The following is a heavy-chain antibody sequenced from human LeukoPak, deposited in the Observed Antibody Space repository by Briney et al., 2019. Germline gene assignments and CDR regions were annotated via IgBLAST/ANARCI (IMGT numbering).Heavy chain of an antibody. CDR3: ARGIAAAGPYYYGMDV. CDR2: IIPIFGTA. J-gene: IGHJ6*02. D-gene: IGHD6-13*01. Sequence: SVKLSCKASGGTFTSYAISWVRQAPGQGLEGMGGIIPIFGTANYAQKYQGRVTITADESTSTAYMELSSLRSEDTAVYYCARGIAAAGPYYYGMDVWGQGTTVTVSS. CDR1: GGTFTSYA. V-gene: IGHV1-69*13.